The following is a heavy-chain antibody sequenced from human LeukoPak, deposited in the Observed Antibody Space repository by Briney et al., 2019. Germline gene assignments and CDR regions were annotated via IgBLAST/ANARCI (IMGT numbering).Heavy chain of an antibody. D-gene: IGHD6-6*01. CDR2: VNPNSGGT. CDR1: GYTFTGYY. J-gene: IGHJ4*02. CDR3: ARDREYRSSSYPLDY. Sequence: ASVKVSCKAPGYTFTGYYMHWVRQAPGQGLEWMGWVNPNSGGTDFAQKFQGRVTMTRDTSISTAYMELSRLRSDDTAVYFCARDREYRSSSYPLDYWGQGTLVTVSS. V-gene: IGHV1-2*02.